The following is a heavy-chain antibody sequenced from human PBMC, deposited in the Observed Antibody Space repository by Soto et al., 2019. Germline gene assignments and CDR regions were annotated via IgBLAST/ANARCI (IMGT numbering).Heavy chain of an antibody. D-gene: IGHD4-17*01. CDR3: AHRTTTVTWWFDP. CDR2: IYWDDDK. CDR1: GFSLTTSGVG. Sequence: QITLKESGPTLVKPTQTLTLTCTFSGFSLTTSGVGVGWIRQPPGKALEWLALIYWDDDKRYSPSLKSRPPTTXAXXKTPVVLTMTNMDPADTATYFCAHRTTTVTWWFDPWGQGTLVTVSS. J-gene: IGHJ5*02. V-gene: IGHV2-5*02.